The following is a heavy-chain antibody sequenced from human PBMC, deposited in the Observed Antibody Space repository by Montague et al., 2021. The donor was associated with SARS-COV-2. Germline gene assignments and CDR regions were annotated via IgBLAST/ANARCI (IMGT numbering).Heavy chain of an antibody. V-gene: IGHV4-59*01. D-gene: IGHD3-22*01. Sequence: SETLSLTCTVSGATISSDYWSWIRQSPGKGLEWIGYMSYSGSATSXPSXXXRVAISIDTSKNQFSLTLIPATAADTAIYFCARTSDPSNFDSTGYYGAFDVWGQGTTVIVSS. CDR1: GATISSDY. J-gene: IGHJ3*01. CDR2: MSYSGSA. CDR3: ARTSDPSNFDSTGYYGAFDV.